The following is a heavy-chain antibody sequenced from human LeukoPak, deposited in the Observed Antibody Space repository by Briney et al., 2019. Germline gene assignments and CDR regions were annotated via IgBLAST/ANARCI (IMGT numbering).Heavy chain of an antibody. V-gene: IGHV3-7*04. CDR1: GFTFSDFW. J-gene: IGHJ4*02. CDR2: IHPEGNEK. CDR3: ARGDAFSGDH. Sequence: PGGSLRLSCADSGFTFSDFWMSWVRQAPGRGLEWVANIHPEGNEKYHVESVKGRFTISRDNAKNSLFLQMNGLRVEDTAVYYCARGDAFSGDHWGQGTLVTVSS.